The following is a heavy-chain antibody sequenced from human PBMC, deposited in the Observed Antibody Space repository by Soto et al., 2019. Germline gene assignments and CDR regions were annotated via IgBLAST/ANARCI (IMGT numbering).Heavy chain of an antibody. V-gene: IGHV3-21*06. CDR1: GFTFTRFS. CDR3: ARESEDLTSNFDY. J-gene: IGHJ4*02. CDR2: ISSTTNYI. Sequence: SGGSLRLSCAASGFTFTRFSMNWVRQAPGKGLEWVSSISSTTNYIYYGDSMKGRFTISRDNAKNSLYLEMNSLRAEDTAVYYCARESEDLTSNFDYWGQGTLVTVSS.